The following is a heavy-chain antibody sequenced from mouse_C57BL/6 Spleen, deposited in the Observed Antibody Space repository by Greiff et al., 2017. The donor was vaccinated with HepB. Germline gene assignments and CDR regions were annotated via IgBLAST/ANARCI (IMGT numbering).Heavy chain of an antibody. CDR3: ARSGPYDAMDY. J-gene: IGHJ4*01. CDR1: GYTFTSYW. CDR2: IDPSDSYT. D-gene: IGHD3-1*01. Sequence: QVQLQQPGAELVKPGASVKLSCKASGYTFTSYWMQWVKQRPGQGLEWIGEIDPSDSYTNYNQKFKSKATLTVDTSSSTAYMQLSSLTSEDSAVYDYARSGPYDAMDYWGQGTSVTVSS. V-gene: IGHV1-50*01.